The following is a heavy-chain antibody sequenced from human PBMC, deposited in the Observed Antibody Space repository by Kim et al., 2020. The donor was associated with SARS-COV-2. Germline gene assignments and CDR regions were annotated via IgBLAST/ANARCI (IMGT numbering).Heavy chain of an antibody. J-gene: IGHJ4*02. V-gene: IGHV3-33*01. D-gene: IGHD4-17*01. Sequence: NKYYADSVKGRFTITRDNSKNTLYLQMNSLRAEDTAVYYCARDFADGDNFWGQGTLVTVSS. CDR3: ARDFADGDNF. CDR2: NK.